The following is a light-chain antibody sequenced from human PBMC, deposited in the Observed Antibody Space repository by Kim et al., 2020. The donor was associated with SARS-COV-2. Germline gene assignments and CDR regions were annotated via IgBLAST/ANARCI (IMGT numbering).Light chain of an antibody. Sequence: PGQRVTISCSGSSSNIGSNTVSWYQQLPGTAPKLLIYSNNQRPSGVPDRFSGSKSGTSASLAISGLQSEDEADYYCAAWDDSLNGLFGGGTQLTVL. V-gene: IGLV1-44*01. J-gene: IGLJ2*01. CDR1: SSNIGSNT. CDR2: SNN. CDR3: AAWDDSLNGL.